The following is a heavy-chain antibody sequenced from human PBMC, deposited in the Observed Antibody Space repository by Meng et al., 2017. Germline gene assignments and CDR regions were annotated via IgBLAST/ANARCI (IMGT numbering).Heavy chain of an antibody. CDR1: GYTFPSYA. CDR2: INTNTGNP. CDR3: ARLVAGTFGQLFDP. V-gene: IGHV7-4-1*02. Sequence: VELVRSGVELNKPGAPVKVSCKASGYTFPSYAMSWVRQAPGQGLEWMGWINTNTGNPTYAQGFTGRFVFSLDTSVSTAYLQISSLKAEDTAVYYCARLVAGTFGQLFDPWGQGTLVTVSS. D-gene: IGHD2-15*01. J-gene: IGHJ5*02.